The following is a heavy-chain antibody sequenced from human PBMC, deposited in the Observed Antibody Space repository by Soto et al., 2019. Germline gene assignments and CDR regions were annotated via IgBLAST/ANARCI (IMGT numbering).Heavy chain of an antibody. Sequence: QVQLVESGGGVVQPGRSLRLSCAASGFTFSSYGMHWVRQAQGKGLEWVAVISYDGSNKYYADSVKVRFTISRDNSKNTLYLQMNSLRAEDTAVYYCASAPSFDRSLVATKWGFDYWGQGTLVTFSS. CDR1: GFTFSSYG. V-gene: IGHV3-30*03. J-gene: IGHJ4*02. CDR3: ASAPSFDRSLVATKWGFDY. D-gene: IGHD5-12*01. CDR2: ISYDGSNK.